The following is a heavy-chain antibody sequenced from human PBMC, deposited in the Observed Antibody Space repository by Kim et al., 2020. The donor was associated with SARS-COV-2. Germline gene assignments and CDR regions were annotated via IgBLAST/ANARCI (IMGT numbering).Heavy chain of an antibody. J-gene: IGHJ4*02. CDR3: ARDFEYYYGSGTDY. V-gene: IGHV3-7*01. D-gene: IGHD3-10*01. Sequence: VDSVKGRFTISRDNAKNSLYLQMNSLRAEDTAVYYCARDFEYYYGSGTDYWGQGTLVTVSS.